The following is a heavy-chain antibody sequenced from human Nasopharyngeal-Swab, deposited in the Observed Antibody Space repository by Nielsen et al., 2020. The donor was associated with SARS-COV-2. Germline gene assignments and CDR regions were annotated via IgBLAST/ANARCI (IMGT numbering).Heavy chain of an antibody. J-gene: IGHJ5*02. D-gene: IGHD2-2*01. V-gene: IGHV1-2*04. Sequence: WVRQAPGQGLEWMGWINLNSGGTNYAQKFQGWVTMTRDTSISTAYMELSRLRSDDTAVYYCARGGPGYCSSTSCYGNWFDPWGQGTLVTVSS. CDR2: INLNSGGT. CDR3: ARGGPGYCSSTSCYGNWFDP.